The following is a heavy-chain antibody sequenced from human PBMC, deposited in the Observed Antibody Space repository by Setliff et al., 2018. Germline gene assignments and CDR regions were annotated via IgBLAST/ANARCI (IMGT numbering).Heavy chain of an antibody. D-gene: IGHD1-1*01. CDR2: VYYSGAT. CDR1: GGSISSSGYY. CDR3: ASSQFYINFGS. Sequence: PSETLSLTCTVSGGSISSSGYYWGWIRQPPGKGLEWIGSVYYSGATYFNPSLNSRVTISVDTSKNQFSLRLTSVTAADTAVYYCASSQFYINFGSWGQGTLVTAPQ. V-gene: IGHV4-39*01. J-gene: IGHJ4*02.